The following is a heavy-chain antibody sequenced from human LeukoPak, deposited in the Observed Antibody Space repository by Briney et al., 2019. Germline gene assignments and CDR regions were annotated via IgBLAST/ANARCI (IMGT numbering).Heavy chain of an antibody. CDR2: IIPILGIA. CDR1: GGTFSSYA. CDR3: VIVEMATQYGMDV. V-gene: IGHV1-69*04. D-gene: IGHD5-24*01. Sequence: SVKVSCKASGGTFSSYAISWVRQAPGQGLEWMGRIIPILGIANYAQKFQGRVTITADKSTSTAYMELSSLRSEDTAVYYCVIVEMATQYGMDVWGQGTTVTVSS. J-gene: IGHJ6*02.